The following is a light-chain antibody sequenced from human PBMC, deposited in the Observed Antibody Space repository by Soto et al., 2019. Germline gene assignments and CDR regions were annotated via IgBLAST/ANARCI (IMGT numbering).Light chain of an antibody. J-gene: IGKJ1*01. CDR2: KAS. CDR1: QTISSW. V-gene: IGKV1-5*03. CDR3: QQFFYFPT. Sequence: DIPMTQSPSTLSGSVGDRVTITCRASQTISSWLAWYQQKPGKAPKLLIYKASTLKSGVPSRFSGSGSGTEFTLTISSLQPDDFATYYCQQFFYFPTFGQGTKV.